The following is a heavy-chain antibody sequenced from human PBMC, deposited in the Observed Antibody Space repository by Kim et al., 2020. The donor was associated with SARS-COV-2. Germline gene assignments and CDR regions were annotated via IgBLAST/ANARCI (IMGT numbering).Heavy chain of an antibody. J-gene: IGHJ4*02. D-gene: IGHD3-9*01. CDR1: GYIFTSYH. Sequence: ASVKVSCKASGYIFTSYHMHWVRQAPGQGLEWMGIINPSGGKTYYAQKLQGRITVTTDTSANTVYMQLSSLTSGDTAMYYCAREQTAGFYNYWGQGTLVTVSS. CDR3: AREQTAGFYNY. CDR2: INPSGGKT. V-gene: IGHV1-46*04.